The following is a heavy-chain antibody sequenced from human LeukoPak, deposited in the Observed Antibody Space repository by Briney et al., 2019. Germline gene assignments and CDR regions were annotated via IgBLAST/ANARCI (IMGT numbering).Heavy chain of an antibody. D-gene: IGHD3-10*01. Sequence: SSETLSLTYTVSGGSLCSAHGWSWIRQPPGKGLEWIGYSQNSGCTNCNPSLKSRVTISVDTSKNQFSLKLSSVTAADTAVYYCARDYSGSLDYWGQGTLVTVSS. CDR2: SQNSGCT. V-gene: IGHV4-59*11. CDR1: GGSLCSAHG. CDR3: ARDYSGSLDY. J-gene: IGHJ4*02.